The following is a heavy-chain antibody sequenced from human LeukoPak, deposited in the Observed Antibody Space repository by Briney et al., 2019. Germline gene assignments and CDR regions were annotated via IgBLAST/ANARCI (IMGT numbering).Heavy chain of an antibody. CDR2: ISGSGGST. J-gene: IGHJ4*02. CDR3: ANQHYDILTGIDY. Sequence: GGSLRLSCAASGFTFSSYAMSWVRQAPGKGLEWVSAISGSGGSTYYADSVKGRFTISRDNSKNTLYLQMNSLRAEDTAVYYCANQHYDILTGIDYWGQGTLVTVPS. CDR1: GFTFSSYA. D-gene: IGHD3-9*01. V-gene: IGHV3-23*01.